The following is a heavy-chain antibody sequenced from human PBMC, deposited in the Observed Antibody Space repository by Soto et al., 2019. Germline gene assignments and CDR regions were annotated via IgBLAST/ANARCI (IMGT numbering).Heavy chain of an antibody. CDR3: ARVCGGDCHYGMDV. CDR1: GGSISSGGYY. V-gene: IGHV4-31*03. CDR2: IYYSGST. Sequence: VQLQESGPGLVKPSQTLSLTCTVSGGSISSGGYYWSWIRQHPGKGLEWIGYIYYSGSTYYNPSLESGVTISVDTSKNQFSLKLSSVTAADTAVYYCARVCGGDCHYGMDVWGQGTTVTVSS. J-gene: IGHJ6*02. D-gene: IGHD2-21*02.